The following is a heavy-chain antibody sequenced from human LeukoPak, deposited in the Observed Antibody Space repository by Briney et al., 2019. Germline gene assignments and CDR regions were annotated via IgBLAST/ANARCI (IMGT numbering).Heavy chain of an antibody. Sequence: SETLSLTCTVSGGSISRSSYYWGWIRQPPGKGLEWIGTIYYSGITYYSPSLKSRVMISVDTSKNQFSLKLSPVTAADTAVYYCARTATSYSYGYLGNWGQGTLVTVSS. V-gene: IGHV4-39*01. CDR2: IYYSGIT. CDR1: GGSISRSSYY. D-gene: IGHD5-18*01. J-gene: IGHJ4*02. CDR3: ARTATSYSYGYLGN.